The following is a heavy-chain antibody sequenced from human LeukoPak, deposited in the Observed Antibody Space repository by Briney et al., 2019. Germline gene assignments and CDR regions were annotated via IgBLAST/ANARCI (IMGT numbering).Heavy chain of an antibody. D-gene: IGHD4-17*01. CDR1: GFTFSSYA. Sequence: GGSLRLSCAASGFTFSSYAMGWVRQAPGKGLEWVSAISGSDGSTYYADSVKGRFTISRDNSKNTLYLQMNSLRAEDTAVHYCAKDYSTVTTSWPGDYWGQGTLVTVSS. J-gene: IGHJ4*02. CDR2: ISGSDGST. V-gene: IGHV3-23*01. CDR3: AKDYSTVTTSWPGDY.